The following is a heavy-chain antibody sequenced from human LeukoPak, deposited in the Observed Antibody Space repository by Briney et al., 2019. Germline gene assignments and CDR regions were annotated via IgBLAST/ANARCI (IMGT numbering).Heavy chain of an antibody. J-gene: IGHJ6*03. CDR2: IIPIFGTA. V-gene: IGHV1-69*05. CDR1: GGTFSSYA. Sequence: SVKVSCKASGGTFSSYAISWVRQAPGQGLEWMGRIIPIFGTANYAQKFQGRVTITTDESTSTAYMELSSLRSEDTAVYYCAREMEENYYYYXDVXGKGTTVTVSS. CDR3: AREMEENYYYYXDV. D-gene: IGHD1-1*01.